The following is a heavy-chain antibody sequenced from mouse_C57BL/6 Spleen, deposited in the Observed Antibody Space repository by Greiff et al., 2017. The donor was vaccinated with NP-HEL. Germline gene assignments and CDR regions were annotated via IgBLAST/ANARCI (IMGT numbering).Heavy chain of an antibody. D-gene: IGHD4-1*01. CDR3: ARLSGTGPGY. CDR1: GYTFTSYW. Sequence: VQLQQPGAELVKPGASVKLSCKASGYTFTSYWMQWVKQRPGQGLEWIGEIDPSDSYTNYNQKFKGKATLTVDTSSSTAYMQLSSLTSEDSAVYYCARLSGTGPGYWGQGTSVTVSS. V-gene: IGHV1-50*01. J-gene: IGHJ4*01. CDR2: IDPSDSYT.